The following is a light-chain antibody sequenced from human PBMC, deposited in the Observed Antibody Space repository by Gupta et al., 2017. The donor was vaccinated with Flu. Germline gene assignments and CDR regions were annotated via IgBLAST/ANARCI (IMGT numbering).Light chain of an antibody. CDR3: QQYNYWPLT. J-gene: IGKJ1*01. V-gene: IGKV3-15*01. CDR2: GAS. Sequence: EVLMTQSPSTLSVSPGDSATLSCRASQSVSSNLAWYQYKPGQAPRLLMYGASTRATDFPARFNGSGSGAEFTLTISSLQSEDSAVYYCQQYNYWPLTFGQGTNVEIK. CDR1: QSVSSN.